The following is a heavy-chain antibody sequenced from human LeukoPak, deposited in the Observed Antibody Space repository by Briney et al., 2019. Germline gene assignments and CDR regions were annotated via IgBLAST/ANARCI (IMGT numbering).Heavy chain of an antibody. J-gene: IGHJ4*02. V-gene: IGHV3-15*01. CDR3: TTSYGGFFDY. D-gene: IGHD4-23*01. CDR1: GFTFSNAW. CDR2: IKSKTRGGTT. Sequence: GAALGLSCAASGFTFSNAWMNWVRQAPGKGLEWVGRIKSKTRGGTTDYAAPVKGRFTISRDDSKNTLYLQMNSLKTEDTAVYYCTTSYGGFFDYWGQGTLVTVSS.